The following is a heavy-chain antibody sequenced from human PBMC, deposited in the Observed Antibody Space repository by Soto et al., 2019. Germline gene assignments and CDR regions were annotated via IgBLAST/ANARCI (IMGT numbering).Heavy chain of an antibody. CDR2: INPNSGGT. CDR1: GYTFTGYY. Sequence: ASLKVSCKASGYTFTGYYMHWVRQAPGQGLEWMGWINPNSGGTNYAQKFQGRVTMTRDTSISTAYMELSRLRSDDTAVYYCARGKVLRSYYYGMDVWGQGTTVTVSS. CDR3: ARGKVLRSYYYGMDV. V-gene: IGHV1-2*02. D-gene: IGHD4-17*01. J-gene: IGHJ6*02.